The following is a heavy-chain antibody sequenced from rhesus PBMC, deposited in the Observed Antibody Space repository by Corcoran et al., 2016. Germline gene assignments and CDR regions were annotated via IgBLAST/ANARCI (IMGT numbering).Heavy chain of an antibody. J-gene: IGHJ4*01. CDR2: INSGGGST. CDR3: AKGGIQRVQPVDY. D-gene: IGHD5-42*01. V-gene: IGHV3S25*01. CDR1: GFTFSSYW. Sequence: EVQLVESGGGLAKPGGSLRLSCAASGFTFSSYWMNWVRQAPGKGLEWVSAINSGGGSTYYADSVKGRFTIARDKSKNTLALQRNSLRAEDTAVYYCAKGGIQRVQPVDYWGQGVLVTVSS.